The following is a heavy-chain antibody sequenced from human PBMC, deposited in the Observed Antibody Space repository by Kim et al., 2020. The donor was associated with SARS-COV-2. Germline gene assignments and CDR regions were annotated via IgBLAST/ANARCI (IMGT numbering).Heavy chain of an antibody. Sequence: SVKVSCKASGGTFSSYAISWVRQAPGQGLEWMGGIIPIFGTANYAQKFQGRVTITADESTSTAYMELSSLRSEDTAVYYCARDQSGGGNYYYYYGMDVWGQGTTVTVSS. CDR2: IIPIFGTA. CDR3: ARDQSGGGNYYYYYGMDV. V-gene: IGHV1-69*13. D-gene: IGHD2-15*01. J-gene: IGHJ6*02. CDR1: GGTFSSYA.